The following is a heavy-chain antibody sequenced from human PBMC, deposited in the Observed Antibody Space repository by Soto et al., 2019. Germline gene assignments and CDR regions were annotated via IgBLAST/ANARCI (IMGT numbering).Heavy chain of an antibody. CDR3: SGGVGDAF. J-gene: IGHJ4*02. V-gene: IGHV3-7*04. CDR1: ESTVSRDW. Sequence: EVHLVESGGGLVQTGGSLRLSCAIFESTVSRDWMNWVRQAPGKGLEWVAHINQDGSEKYYVDSVKGRFTISRDNAKKSLYLQRNILRPADTAMYYCSGGVGDAFWGQGTLVTVSS. CDR2: INQDGSEK. D-gene: IGHD1-26*01.